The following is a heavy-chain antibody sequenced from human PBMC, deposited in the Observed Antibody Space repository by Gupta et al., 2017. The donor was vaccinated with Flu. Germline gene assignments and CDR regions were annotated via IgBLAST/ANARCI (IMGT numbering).Heavy chain of an antibody. CDR2: INIDGSIT. J-gene: IGHJ4*02. CDR1: GFTFSNYW. Sequence: EVQLVESGGGLVQPGGSLRLSCAASGFTFSNYWMLWVRQAPGKGLVWVSRINIDGSITSYADSMKGRFTISRDNAKNTLYLQMNNLSAEDTAVYHCTRYSSAYSDYWGQGTLVTVSS. D-gene: IGHD5-18*01. CDR3: TRYSSAYSDY. V-gene: IGHV3-74*01.